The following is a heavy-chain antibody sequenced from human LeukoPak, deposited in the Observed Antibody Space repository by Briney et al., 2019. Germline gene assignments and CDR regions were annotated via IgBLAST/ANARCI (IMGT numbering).Heavy chain of an antibody. D-gene: IGHD4-23*01. Sequence: ASVKVSCKASGYTFTGYYMHWVRQAPGQGLEWMGWINPNSGGTNYAQKFQGRVTMTRDTSISTAYMELSRLRSDDTAVYYCARDFPESVVSGYYFDYWGQGTLVTVSS. V-gene: IGHV1-2*02. CDR3: ARDFPESVVSGYYFDY. J-gene: IGHJ4*02. CDR1: GYTFTGYY. CDR2: INPNSGGT.